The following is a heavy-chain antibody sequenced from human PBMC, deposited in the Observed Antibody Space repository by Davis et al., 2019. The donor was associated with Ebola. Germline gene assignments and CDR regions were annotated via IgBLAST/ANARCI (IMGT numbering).Heavy chain of an antibody. CDR2: INHSGST. J-gene: IGHJ4*02. Sequence: MPSETLSLTCTVSGGSISSSSYYWGWIRQPPGKGLEWIGEINHSGSTNYNPSLKSRVTISVDTSKNQFSLKLSSVTAADTAVYYCARHRDYGDYHDYWGQGTLVTVSS. V-gene: IGHV4-39*01. D-gene: IGHD4-17*01. CDR3: ARHRDYGDYHDY. CDR1: GGSISSSSYY.